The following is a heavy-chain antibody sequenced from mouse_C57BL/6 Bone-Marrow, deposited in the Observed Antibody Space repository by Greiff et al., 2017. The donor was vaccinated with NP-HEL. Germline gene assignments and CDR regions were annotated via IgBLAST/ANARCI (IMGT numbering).Heavy chain of an antibody. V-gene: IGHV10-1*01. CDR3: VSQSPYYDYDGWFAY. Sequence: EVQRVESGGGLVQPKGSLKLSCAASGFSFTTYAMNWVRQAPGKGLEWVARIRSKSNNSATYYADSVKDRFTISRDDSESMLYLQMNNLKTEDTAMYYCVSQSPYYDYDGWFAYWGQGTLVTVSA. CDR1: GFSFTTYA. J-gene: IGHJ3*01. CDR2: IRSKSNNSAT. D-gene: IGHD2-4*01.